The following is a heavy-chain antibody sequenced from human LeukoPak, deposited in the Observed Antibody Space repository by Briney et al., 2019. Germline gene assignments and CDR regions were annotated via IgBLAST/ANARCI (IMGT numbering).Heavy chain of an antibody. CDR2: ISNSGSAT. V-gene: IGHV3-11*01. CDR3: ARHTSDFYNRSCYLGWLDP. Sequence: PGGSLRLSCAASVFTFSEYYMSWIRQAPGKGLEWFSYISNSGSATYYAESVKGRFTISRDNAKNSLYLQMNNLRAEDTAVYYCARHTSDFYNRSCYLGWLDPWGQGTQVTVSS. CDR1: VFTFSEYY. J-gene: IGHJ5*02. D-gene: IGHD3-22*01.